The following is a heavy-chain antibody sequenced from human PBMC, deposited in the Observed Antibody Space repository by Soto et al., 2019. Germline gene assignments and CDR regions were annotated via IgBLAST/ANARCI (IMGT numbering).Heavy chain of an antibody. J-gene: IGHJ4*02. CDR2: IKSKTDGGTT. Sequence: SVSNAWMNWVRQAPGKGLAWVGRIKSKTDGGTTDYAAPVKGRFTISRDDSKNTLYLQMNSLNTEDTAVYYCTTVGYDILTGYGDYFDYWGQGTLVTVSS. CDR3: TTVGYDILTGYGDYFDY. D-gene: IGHD3-9*01. CDR1: SVSNAW. V-gene: IGHV3-15*07.